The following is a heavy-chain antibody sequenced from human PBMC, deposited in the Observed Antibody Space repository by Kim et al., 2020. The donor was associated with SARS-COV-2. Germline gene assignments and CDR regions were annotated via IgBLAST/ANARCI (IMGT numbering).Heavy chain of an antibody. D-gene: IGHD5-18*01. CDR3: ARTRAHGYFWYFDL. J-gene: IGHJ2*01. Sequence: ASVKVSCKASGYTFTGYYMHWVRQAPGQGLEWMGRINPNSGGTNYAQKFQGRVTMTRDTSISTAYMELSRLRSDDTAVYYCARTRAHGYFWYFDLWGRGTLVTVSS. V-gene: IGHV1-2*06. CDR1: GYTFTGYY. CDR2: INPNSGGT.